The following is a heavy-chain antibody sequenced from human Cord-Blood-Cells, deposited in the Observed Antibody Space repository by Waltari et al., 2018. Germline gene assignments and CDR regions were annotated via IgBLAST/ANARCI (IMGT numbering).Heavy chain of an antibody. D-gene: IGHD3-10*01. V-gene: IGHV1-2*02. CDR2: INHNRGGT. CDR1: GYTFTGYY. Sequence: QVQLVQSGAEVKKPGASVKVSCKASGYTFTGYYMHWVRQAPGQGLELMGWINHNRGGTNYAQKFQGRVTMTRDTSISTAYMELSRLRSDDTAVYYCARDPIGYYGSGSYYNAFDIWGQGTMVTVSS. CDR3: ARDPIGYYGSGSYYNAFDI. J-gene: IGHJ3*02.